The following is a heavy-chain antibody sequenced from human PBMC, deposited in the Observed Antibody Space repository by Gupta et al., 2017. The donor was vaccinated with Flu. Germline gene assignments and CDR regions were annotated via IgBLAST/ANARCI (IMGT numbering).Heavy chain of an antibody. V-gene: IGHV3-21*01. D-gene: IGHD3-10*01. J-gene: IGHJ2*01. CDR3: ARDLRGTMVRGVHPAFKGYFDL. Sequence: EVQLVESGGGLVKPGGSLRLSCAASGFTFSSYSMNWVRQAPGKGLEWVSSISSSSSYIYYADSVKGRFTISRDNAKNSLYLQMNSLRAEDTAVYYCARDLRGTMVRGVHPAFKGYFDLWGRGTLVTVSS. CDR1: GFTFSSYS. CDR2: ISSSSSYI.